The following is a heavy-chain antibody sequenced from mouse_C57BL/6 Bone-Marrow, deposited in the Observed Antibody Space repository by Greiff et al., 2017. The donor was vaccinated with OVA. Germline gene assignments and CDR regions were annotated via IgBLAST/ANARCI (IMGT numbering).Heavy chain of an antibody. J-gene: IGHJ3*01. V-gene: IGHV1-55*01. CDR3: ASLLLQIRGLAY. D-gene: IGHD1-1*01. CDR2: IYPGSGSS. Sequence: QVQLQQPGAELVKPGASVKMSCKASGYPFTSYWITWVKQRPGQGLEWVGDIYPGSGSSNYNEKFKSKATLTVDTASSTAYMQLSSLTSEDSAVYYCASLLLQIRGLAYWGQGTLVTVSA. CDR1: GYPFTSYW.